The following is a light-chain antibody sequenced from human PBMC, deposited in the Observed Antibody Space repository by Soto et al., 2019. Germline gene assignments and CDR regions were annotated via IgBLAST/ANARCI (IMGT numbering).Light chain of an antibody. CDR2: AAS. CDR3: QQLNSYPIT. J-gene: IGKJ5*01. Sequence: DIQMTQSPSSVSASVGDRFAMTCRASQGISSYLAWYQQKPERAPKLLIYAASTLQSGVPSRFSGSGSGTEFTLTISSLQPEDFATYYCQQLNSYPITFGQGTRLEIK. CDR1: QGISSY. V-gene: IGKV1-9*01.